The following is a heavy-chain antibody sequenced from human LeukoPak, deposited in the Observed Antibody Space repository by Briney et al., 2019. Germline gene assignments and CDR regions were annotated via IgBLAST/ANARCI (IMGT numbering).Heavy chain of an antibody. CDR2: MNPNSGNT. V-gene: IGHV1-8*01. Sequence: ASVKVSCKASGYTFTSYDINWVRQATGQGLVWMGWMNPNSGNTGYAQKFQGRVTMTRNTSISTAYMELSSLRSEDTAVYYCARGSRSIVVVPAARYVSWGQGTLVTVSS. CDR1: GYTFTSYD. CDR3: ARGSRSIVVVPAARYVS. J-gene: IGHJ4*02. D-gene: IGHD2-2*01.